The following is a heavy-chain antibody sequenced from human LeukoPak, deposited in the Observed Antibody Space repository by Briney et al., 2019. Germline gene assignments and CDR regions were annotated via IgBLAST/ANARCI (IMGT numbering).Heavy chain of an antibody. D-gene: IGHD4-11*01. Sequence: PGGSLRLSCAASGFTVSSNYMSWVRQAPGKGLEWVSVIYSGGTAYYADSVKGRFTISRDNSKNTLYLQMNSLRADDTAVYYCAGTPMTTVREVAVETFDYWGQGTLVTVSS. J-gene: IGHJ4*02. V-gene: IGHV3-66*02. CDR2: IYSGGTA. CDR1: GFTVSSNY. CDR3: AGTPMTTVREVAVETFDY.